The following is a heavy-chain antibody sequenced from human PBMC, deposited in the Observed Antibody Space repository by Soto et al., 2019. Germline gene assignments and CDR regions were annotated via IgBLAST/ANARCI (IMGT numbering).Heavy chain of an antibody. CDR1: GFTFSSYA. J-gene: IGHJ4*02. Sequence: GGSLRLSCAASGFTFSSYALHWVRQAPGKGLEWVAVTSYDGSNKYYADSVEGRFTISRDNSKNTLYLQTSSLTTEDTAMYYCARDWETSATGLIDSWGQGTLVTVSS. CDR3: ARDWETSATGLIDS. CDR2: TSYDGSNK. V-gene: IGHV3-30-3*01. D-gene: IGHD3-9*01.